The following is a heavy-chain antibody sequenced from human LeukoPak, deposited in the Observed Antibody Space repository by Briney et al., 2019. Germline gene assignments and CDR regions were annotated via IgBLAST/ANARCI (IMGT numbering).Heavy chain of an antibody. Sequence: SETLSLTCAVYGGSFSGYYWSWIRQPPGKGLEWIGEINHSGSTNYNPSLKSRVTISVDTSKNQFSLKLSSVTAADTAEYYCARVDSGYDYYFDYWGQGTLVTVSS. D-gene: IGHD5-12*01. CDR1: GGSFSGYY. CDR3: ARVDSGYDYYFDY. CDR2: INHSGST. V-gene: IGHV4-34*01. J-gene: IGHJ4*02.